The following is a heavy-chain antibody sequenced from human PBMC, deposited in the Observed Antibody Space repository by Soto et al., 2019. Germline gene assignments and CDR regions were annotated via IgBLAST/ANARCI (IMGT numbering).Heavy chain of an antibody. CDR3: ARVPGP. V-gene: IGHV4-30-4*08. CDR2: INHSGTT. Sequence: SETLSLTCIVSGGSISSDDHYWSWIRQPPGKGLEWIGYINHSGTTHYNPSLKSRVTISVDTSKNQFSLKLSSVTAADTAVYNCARVPGPWGQGTLVTVSS. CDR1: GGSISSDDHY. J-gene: IGHJ5*02.